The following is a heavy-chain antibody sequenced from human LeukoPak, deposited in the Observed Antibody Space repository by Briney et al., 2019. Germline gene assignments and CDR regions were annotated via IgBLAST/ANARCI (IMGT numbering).Heavy chain of an antibody. CDR1: GYTFTGYY. J-gene: IGHJ4*02. CDR2: INPNSGGT. V-gene: IGHV1-2*02. D-gene: IGHD1-1*01. Sequence: ASVKVSCKASGYTFTGYYMHWVRQAPGQGLEWMGWINPNSGGTNYAQKFQGRVTMTRDTSISTAYMELSRLRSVDTAVYYCARELVGLEPYPLGSSHWGQGTLVTVSS. CDR3: ARELVGLEPYPLGSSH.